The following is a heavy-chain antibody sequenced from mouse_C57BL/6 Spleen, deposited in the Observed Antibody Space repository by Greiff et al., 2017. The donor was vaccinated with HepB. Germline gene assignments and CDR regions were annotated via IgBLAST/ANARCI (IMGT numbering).Heavy chain of an antibody. J-gene: IGHJ3*01. V-gene: IGHV1-18*01. CDR1: GYTFTDYN. D-gene: IGHD2-3*01. CDR3: ARSIYDGYYVWFAY. CDR2: INPNNGGT. Sequence: VHVKQSGPELVKPGASVKIPCKASGYTFTDYNMDWVKQSHGKSLEWIGDINPNNGGTIYNQKFKGKATLTVDKSSSTAYMELRSLTSEDTAVYYCARSIYDGYYVWFAYWGQGTLVTVSA.